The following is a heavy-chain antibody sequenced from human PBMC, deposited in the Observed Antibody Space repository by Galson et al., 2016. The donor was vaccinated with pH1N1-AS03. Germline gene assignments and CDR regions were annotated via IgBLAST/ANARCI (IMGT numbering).Heavy chain of an antibody. CDR1: GYTFTNFG. V-gene: IGHV1-18*01. Sequence: SVKVSCKASGYTFTNFGINWVRQAPGQSLEWLGWISPYSGNTDYAQSLQGRVSMTTDPSTSTAYMELTSLTSDDTAIYYCARDLRSDFGNSFVAGVQFGRYWGQGTLVTVSS. CDR3: ARDLRSDFGNSFVAGVQFGRY. D-gene: IGHD3-10*01. CDR2: ISPYSGNT. J-gene: IGHJ4*02.